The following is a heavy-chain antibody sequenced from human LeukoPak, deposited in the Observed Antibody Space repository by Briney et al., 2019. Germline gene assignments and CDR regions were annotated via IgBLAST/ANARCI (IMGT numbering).Heavy chain of an antibody. J-gene: IGHJ4*02. CDR3: ARLTTYCSGGSCYSKNFDY. CDR2: IIPILGIA. V-gene: IGHV1-69*04. Sequence: GASVKVSCKASGYTFTSYAISWVRQAPGQGLEWMGRIIPILGIANYAQKFQGRVTITADKSTSTAYMELSSLRSEDTAVYYCARLTTYCSGGSCYSKNFDYWGQGTLVTVSS. D-gene: IGHD2-15*01. CDR1: GYTFTSYA.